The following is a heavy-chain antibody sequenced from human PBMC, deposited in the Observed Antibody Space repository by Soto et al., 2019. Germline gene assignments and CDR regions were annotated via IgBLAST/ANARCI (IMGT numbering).Heavy chain of an antibody. CDR1: NGSINNYY. CDR3: ARSRTSFGPSFDS. V-gene: IGHV4-59*01. D-gene: IGHD6-6*01. J-gene: IGHJ4*02. CDR2: IYYSGAT. Sequence: QVQLQESGPGLLKPSETLSLTCTVSNGSINNYYWSWIRQPPGKGLEWIGYIYYSGATNYRPSLRSRVTMSVDPSKNQYSMRLTSVTTVDAAVYYCARSRTSFGPSFDSWGQGALVTVSS.